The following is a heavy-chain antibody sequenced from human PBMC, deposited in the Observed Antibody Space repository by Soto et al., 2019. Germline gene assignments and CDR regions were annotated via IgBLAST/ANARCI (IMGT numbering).Heavy chain of an antibody. D-gene: IGHD3-16*01. CDR3: AMRRQNLSGEYYYGMDA. Sequence: SETLSLTCTVSGVSISSRNYYWSWIRQPPGKGLEWLGYIYYTGTTRYNPSLKSRVTISLDTPKNQFSLKLSSVTAADTAVYYCAMRRQNLSGEYYYGMDAWGQGTTVTVS. J-gene: IGHJ6*02. V-gene: IGHV4-30-4*01. CDR1: GVSISSRNYY. CDR2: IYYTGTT.